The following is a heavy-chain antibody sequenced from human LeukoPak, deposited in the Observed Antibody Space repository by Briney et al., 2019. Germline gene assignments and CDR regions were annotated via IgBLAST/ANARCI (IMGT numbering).Heavy chain of an antibody. J-gene: IGHJ3*02. CDR2: IVVGSGNT. Sequence: SAKVSCKASGFTFTSSAMQWVRQARGQRLEWIGWIVVGSGNTNYAQKFQERVTITRDMSTSTAYMELSSLRSEDTAVYYCAAFSLGDYDYGDYTDAFDIWGPGTMVTVSS. CDR1: GFTFTSSA. V-gene: IGHV1-58*02. D-gene: IGHD4-17*01. CDR3: AAFSLGDYDYGDYTDAFDI.